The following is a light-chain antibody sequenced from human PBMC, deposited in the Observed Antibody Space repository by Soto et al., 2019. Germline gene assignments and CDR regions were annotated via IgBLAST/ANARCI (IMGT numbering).Light chain of an antibody. CDR2: YDD. CDR1: SSNIGNNA. V-gene: IGLV1-36*01. CDR3: AAWDDSLNGVV. J-gene: IGLJ2*01. Sequence: QSVLTQPPSVSDAPRQRVTISCSGSSSNIGNNAVNWYQQLPGKAPKLLIYYDDLLPSGVSDRFSGSKSGTSASLAISGLQSEDEADDYWAAWDDSLNGVVFGGGTKVTVL.